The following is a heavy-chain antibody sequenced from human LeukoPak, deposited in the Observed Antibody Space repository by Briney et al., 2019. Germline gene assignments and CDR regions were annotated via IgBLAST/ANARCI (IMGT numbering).Heavy chain of an antibody. V-gene: IGHV4-34*01. CDR3: ARVIRGNRDYYYYMDV. J-gene: IGHJ6*03. CDR1: GGSFSGYS. Sequence: SETLSLTCAVYGGSFSGYSWSWIRQPPGKGLEWIGEINHSGSTNYNPSLKSRVTISVDTSKKQFSLKLSSVTAADTAVYYCARVIRGNRDYYYYMDVWGKGATVTVSS. D-gene: IGHD1-14*01. CDR2: INHSGST.